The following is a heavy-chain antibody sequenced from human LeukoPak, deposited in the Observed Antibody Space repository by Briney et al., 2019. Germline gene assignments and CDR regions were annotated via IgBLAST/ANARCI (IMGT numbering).Heavy chain of an antibody. CDR2: IKQDGSEK. Sequence: GGSLRLSCAASRFTFNNYWMSWVRQAPGKGLEWVANIKQDGSEKYYVDSVKGRFTISRDNGERSLYLQMNSLKTEDTAVYYCARGSYSGYGVDYWGQGTLVTVSS. J-gene: IGHJ4*02. D-gene: IGHD5-12*01. CDR1: RFTFNNYW. V-gene: IGHV3-7*03. CDR3: ARGSYSGYGVDY.